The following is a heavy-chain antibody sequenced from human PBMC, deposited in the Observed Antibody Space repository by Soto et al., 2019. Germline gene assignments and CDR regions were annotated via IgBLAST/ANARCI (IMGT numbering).Heavy chain of an antibody. CDR2: INPNSGGT. CDR3: ARGGQQLVRDGDAFES. D-gene: IGHD6-6*01. CDR1: GWALTGYF. J-gene: IGHJ3*02. Sequence: GGSVNVSFKGSGWALTGYFMLWLHQAAGQGHEWMGLINPNSGGTNYAQKFQGWVTMTRDTSISKAYMELSRLRSDDTAGYYCARGGQQLVRDGDAFESWGKRTRVTVAS. V-gene: IGHV1-2*04.